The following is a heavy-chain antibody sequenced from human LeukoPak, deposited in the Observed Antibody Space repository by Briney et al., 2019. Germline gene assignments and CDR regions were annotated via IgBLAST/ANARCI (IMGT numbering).Heavy chain of an antibody. CDR3: AKIPYYGSGSYYNVYYYYMDV. CDR2: ISGSGGST. V-gene: IGHV3-23*01. CDR1: GFTFSSYE. J-gene: IGHJ6*03. Sequence: GGSLRLSCAASGFTFSSYEMNWVRQAPGKGLEWVSAISGSGGSTYYADSVKGRFTISRDNSKNTLYLQMNSLRAEDTAVYYCAKIPYYGSGSYYNVYYYYMDVWGKGTTVTVSS. D-gene: IGHD3-10*01.